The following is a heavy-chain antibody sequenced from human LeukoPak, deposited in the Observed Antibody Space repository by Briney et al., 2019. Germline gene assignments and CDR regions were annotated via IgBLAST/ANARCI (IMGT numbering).Heavy chain of an antibody. CDR2: IYYSGST. CDR1: GASISDYY. CDR3: ARVGDWNDLVY. J-gene: IGHJ4*02. D-gene: IGHD1-1*01. Sequence: SETLSLTCTVSGASISDYYWNWIRQPPGKGLEWIGYIYYSGSTNYNPSLKSRVTILVDTSKNQFSLKLSSVTAADTAVYYCARVGDWNDLVYWGQGTLVTVSS. V-gene: IGHV4-59*13.